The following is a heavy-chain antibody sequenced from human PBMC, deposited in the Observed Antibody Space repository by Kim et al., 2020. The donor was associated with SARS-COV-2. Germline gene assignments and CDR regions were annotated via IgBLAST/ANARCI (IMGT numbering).Heavy chain of an antibody. CDR3: ARFDYGDYSSLDY. D-gene: IGHD4-17*01. Sequence: SETLSLTCTVSGGSISSGGYYWSWIRQHPGKGLEWIGYIYYSGSTYYNPSLKSRVTISVDTSKNQFSLKLSSVTAADTAVYYCARFDYGDYSSLDYWGQGTLVTVSS. V-gene: IGHV4-31*03. J-gene: IGHJ4*02. CDR1: GGSISSGGYY. CDR2: IYYSGST.